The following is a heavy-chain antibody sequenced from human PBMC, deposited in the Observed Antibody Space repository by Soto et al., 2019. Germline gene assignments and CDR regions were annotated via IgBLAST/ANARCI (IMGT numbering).Heavy chain of an antibody. V-gene: IGHV1-69*01. J-gene: IGHJ4*02. CDR1: GGSFSNYI. CDR3: ARGLFGQQWLVGFDT. Sequence: QVHLVQSGAEVKKPGSSVKVSCKASGGSFSNYIFAWVRQAPGQGLEWMGGTIPMFATAQYAQKLQGRVTITADESTSTVYMDLTSLTSDDTAVYYCARGLFGQQWLVGFDTWGQGPWSPSPQ. D-gene: IGHD6-19*01. CDR2: TIPMFATA.